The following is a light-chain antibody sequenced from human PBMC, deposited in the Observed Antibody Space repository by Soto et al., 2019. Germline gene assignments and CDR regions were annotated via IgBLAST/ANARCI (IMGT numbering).Light chain of an antibody. Sequence: QSVLTQPPSASGTPGQRVTISCSGGSSNIGSNTVTWYQHLPGTAPKLLIYSNNQRPSGVPDRFSGSKSGTSDSLAISGLQSEDEADYYCAAWDDSLNGVVFGGGTQLTVL. CDR2: SNN. CDR3: AAWDDSLNGVV. V-gene: IGLV1-44*01. CDR1: SSNIGSNT. J-gene: IGLJ3*02.